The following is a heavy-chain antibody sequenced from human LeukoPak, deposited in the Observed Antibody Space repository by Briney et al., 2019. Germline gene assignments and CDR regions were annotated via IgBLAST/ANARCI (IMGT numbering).Heavy chain of an antibody. CDR2: IKSKTDGGTT. V-gene: IGHV3-15*01. D-gene: IGHD3-22*01. Sequence: GGSLRLSCAASGFTFSSYAMSWVRQAPGKGLEWVGRIKSKTDGGTTDYAAPVKGRFTISRDDSKNTLYLQMNSLKTEDTAVYYCTTDLYYDSSGYYYYWGQGTLVTVSS. CDR3: TTDLYYDSSGYYYY. J-gene: IGHJ4*02. CDR1: GFTFSSYA.